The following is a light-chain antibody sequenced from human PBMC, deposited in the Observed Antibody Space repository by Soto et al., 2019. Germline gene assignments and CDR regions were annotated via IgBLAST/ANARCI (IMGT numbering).Light chain of an antibody. J-gene: IGLJ1*01. Sequence: QSALTQPPSASGSPGQSVTISCTGTSSDVGGYNHVSWLQQYPGRAPKFLIYEVSKRASGVPDRFSGSKSGNTASLTVSGLQAEDVADYYCWSHAGSNTVFGSGTKLTVL. CDR1: SSDVGGYNH. CDR3: WSHAGSNTV. CDR2: EVS. V-gene: IGLV2-8*01.